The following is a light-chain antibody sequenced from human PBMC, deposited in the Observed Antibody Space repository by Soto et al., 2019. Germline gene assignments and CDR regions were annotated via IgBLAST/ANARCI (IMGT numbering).Light chain of an antibody. Sequence: LTQPPSASGSPGQSVTISCTGPSSDVGGYNYVSWYQQHPGKAPKLMIYEVSKRPSGVPDRFSGSKSGNTASLTVSGLQAEDEADYYCSSYAGSNNYVFGTGTKVTVL. V-gene: IGLV2-8*01. CDR3: SSYAGSNNYV. CDR1: SSDVGGYNY. CDR2: EVS. J-gene: IGLJ1*01.